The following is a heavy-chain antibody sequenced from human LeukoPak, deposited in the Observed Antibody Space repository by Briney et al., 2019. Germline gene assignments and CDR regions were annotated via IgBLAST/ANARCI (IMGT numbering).Heavy chain of an antibody. Sequence: SETLSLICAVYGGSFNDFYWTWIRQPPGKGLEWIGEINHSGRKNYSPSLKSRVTMSVDTSKNQFSLKLNSVTAADTAVYYCVRGVYCRDGTCHESRFDPWGQGTLVTVSS. V-gene: IGHV4-34*01. CDR3: VRGVYCRDGTCHESRFDP. CDR2: INHSGRK. CDR1: GGSFNDFY. D-gene: IGHD2-15*01. J-gene: IGHJ5*02.